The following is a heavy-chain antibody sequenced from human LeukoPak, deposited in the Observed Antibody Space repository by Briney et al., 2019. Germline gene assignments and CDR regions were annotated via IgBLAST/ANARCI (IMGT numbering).Heavy chain of an antibody. J-gene: IGHJ4*02. CDR1: GGSISSYY. CDR2: TYYSGST. Sequence: SETLSLTCTVSGGSISSYYWSWIRQPPGKGLEWIGYTYYSGSTYYNPSLKSRVTISVDTSKNQFSLKLSSVTAADTAVYYCARGRRGPKRDSYYFDYWGQGTLVTVSS. CDR3: ARGRRGPKRDSYYFDY. V-gene: IGHV4-59*06. D-gene: IGHD4-11*01.